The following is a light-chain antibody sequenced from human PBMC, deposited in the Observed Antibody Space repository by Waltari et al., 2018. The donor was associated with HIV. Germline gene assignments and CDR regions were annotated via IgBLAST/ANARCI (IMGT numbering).Light chain of an antibody. Sequence: DIQMTQSPSSRSASVGDSVTITCRASQDIRNSLAWYQQSPGKAPNLLLYAVSRLEDGVPSRFSGSGSGTHYTLTISSLQPEDFASYYCQQYSSPPLTFGGGTKVESK. CDR3: QQYSSPPLT. J-gene: IGKJ4*01. CDR1: QDIRNS. CDR2: AVS. V-gene: IGKV1-NL1*01.